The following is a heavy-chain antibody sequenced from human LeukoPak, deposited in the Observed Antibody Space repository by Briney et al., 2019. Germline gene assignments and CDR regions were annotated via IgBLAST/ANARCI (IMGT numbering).Heavy chain of an antibody. CDR1: GFTFSSYS. CDR3: ASGGAYDYVWGSYRPGY. CDR2: ISSSSSTI. V-gene: IGHV3-48*01. J-gene: IGHJ4*02. Sequence: PGGSLRLSCAASGFTFSSYSMNWDRQAPGKGLEWVSYISSSSSTIYYADSVKGRFTISRDNAKNSLYLQMNSLRAEDTAVYYCASGGAYDYVWGSYRPGYWGQGTLVTVSS. D-gene: IGHD3-16*02.